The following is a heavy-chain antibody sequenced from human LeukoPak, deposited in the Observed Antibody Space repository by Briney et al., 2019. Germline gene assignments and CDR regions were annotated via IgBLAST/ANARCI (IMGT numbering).Heavy chain of an antibody. CDR2: IYSSGST. V-gene: IGHV4-59*08. J-gene: IGHJ6*04. D-gene: IGHD6-13*01. CDR1: SGSILTYY. Sequence: NPSETLSLTCTVSSGSILTYYWSWIRQPPGKGPEWIGYIYSSGSTNYNPSLRGRLTISVDTSRNQFSLRLSSVTAADTAVYYCGRQWGYSRPFYIWGKGTTVAVCS. CDR3: GRQWGYSRPFYI.